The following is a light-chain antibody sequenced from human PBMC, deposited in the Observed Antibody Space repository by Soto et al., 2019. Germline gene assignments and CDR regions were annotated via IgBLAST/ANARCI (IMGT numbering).Light chain of an antibody. CDR2: DVS. J-gene: IGLJ1*01. CDR3: ISYTSATTYV. CDR1: SSDVGAYNY. V-gene: IGLV2-14*01. Sequence: QSALTQPASVSGSPGQSITISCTGTSSDVGAYNYDSWYQQYPGEAPKVIIYDVSHRPAGVSNRFSGSKSGNTASLTISGLQTQDEADYYCISYTSATTYVFGTGTKVTVL.